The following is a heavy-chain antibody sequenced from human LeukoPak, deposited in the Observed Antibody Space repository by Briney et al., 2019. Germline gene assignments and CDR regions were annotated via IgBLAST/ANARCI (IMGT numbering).Heavy chain of an antibody. Sequence: GGSLRLSCAASGFTFSSFRLNWVRQAPGKGLEWVSCITSSRSNICYGDSVKGRFTSSRDSAKNSLYMQMNSLRAEDTAVYYCARVEWDSRWLPSTLYYWGQGTLVTVSS. CDR1: GFTFSSFR. CDR3: ARVEWDSRWLPSTLYY. D-gene: IGHD5-24*01. J-gene: IGHJ4*02. CDR2: ITSSRSNI. V-gene: IGHV3-21*01.